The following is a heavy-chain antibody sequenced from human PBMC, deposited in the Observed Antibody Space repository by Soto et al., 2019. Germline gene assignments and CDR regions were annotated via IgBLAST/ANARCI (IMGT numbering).Heavy chain of an antibody. D-gene: IGHD6-6*01. CDR1: GGSISSGGYY. CDR2: ISYSGST. Sequence: PSETLSLPCTVSGGSISSGGYYWSWIRQHPGKGLEWIGYISYSGSTYYNPSLKSRVTISVDTSKNQFSLKLSSVTAADTAVYYCARDSSSGWFDPWGQGTLVTVSS. J-gene: IGHJ5*02. CDR3: ARDSSSGWFDP. V-gene: IGHV4-31*03.